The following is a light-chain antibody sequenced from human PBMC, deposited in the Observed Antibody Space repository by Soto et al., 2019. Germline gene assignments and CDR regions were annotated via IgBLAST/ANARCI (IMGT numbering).Light chain of an antibody. J-gene: IGLJ2*01. CDR1: SSDVGSYHL. CDR3: CSYAGSSTLVV. Sequence: QSALTQPASVSGSPGQSITISCTGTSSDVGSYHLVSWYQQHPGKAPKLMIYEGSKRPSGVSNRFSGSKSGNTASLTISGLQAEDEADYYCCSYAGSSTLVVFGGGTKPTAL. V-gene: IGLV2-23*01. CDR2: EGS.